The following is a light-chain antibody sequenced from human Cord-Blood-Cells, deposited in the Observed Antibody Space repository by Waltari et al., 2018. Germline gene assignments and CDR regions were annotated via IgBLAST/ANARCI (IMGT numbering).Light chain of an antibody. CDR2: AAS. CDR3: QQRNNWPIT. V-gene: IGKV3-11*01. Sequence: EIVFNPSPAPLSLSPGERATPSCRASQSVSSNLAWYQQKPGQAPRLLIYAASNRATGIPARFSGSGSGTDFTLTISSLEPEDFAVYYCQQRNNWPITFGQGTRLEIK. CDR1: QSVSSN. J-gene: IGKJ5*01.